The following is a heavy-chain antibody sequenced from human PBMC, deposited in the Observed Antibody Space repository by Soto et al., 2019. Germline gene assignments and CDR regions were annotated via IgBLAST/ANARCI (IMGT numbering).Heavy chain of an antibody. D-gene: IGHD3-22*01. CDR3: ARGPLYYYDSIGSYGMDV. Sequence: TSETLSLTCTVSGGSISSYYWSWIRQPPGKGLEWIGYIYYSGSTNYNPSLKSRVTISVDTSKNQFSLKLSSVTAADTAVYYCARGPLYYYDSIGSYGMDVWGQGTTVTVSS. V-gene: IGHV4-59*01. CDR1: GGSISSYY. J-gene: IGHJ6*02. CDR2: IYYSGST.